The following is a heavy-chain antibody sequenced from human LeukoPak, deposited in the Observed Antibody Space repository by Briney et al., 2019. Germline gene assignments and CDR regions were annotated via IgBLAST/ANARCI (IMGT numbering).Heavy chain of an antibody. CDR2: TNPNSGNT. V-gene: IGHV1-8*02. CDR1: GYTFTGYY. J-gene: IGHJ6*03. Sequence: ASVKVSCKASGYTFTGYYMHWVRQAPGQGLEWMGWTNPNSGNTGYAQKFQGRVTMTRNTSISTAYMELSSLRSEDTAVYYCARGGRVASYGDYEHYYYYYMDVWGKGTTVTISS. CDR3: ARGGRVASYGDYEHYYYYYMDV. D-gene: IGHD4-17*01.